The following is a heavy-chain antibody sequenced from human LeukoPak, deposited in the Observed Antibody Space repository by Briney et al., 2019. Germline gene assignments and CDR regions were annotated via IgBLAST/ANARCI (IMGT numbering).Heavy chain of an antibody. Sequence: SETLSLTCTISGGSFSGYYWSWIRQPPGKGLEWIGEINHSGSTNYNPSLKSRVTISVDTSKNQFSLKLSSVTAADTAVYYCARGSEAIFGVVIPFDYWGQGTLVTVSS. D-gene: IGHD3-3*01. CDR3: ARGSEAIFGVVIPFDY. V-gene: IGHV4-34*01. CDR1: GGSFSGYY. J-gene: IGHJ4*02. CDR2: INHSGST.